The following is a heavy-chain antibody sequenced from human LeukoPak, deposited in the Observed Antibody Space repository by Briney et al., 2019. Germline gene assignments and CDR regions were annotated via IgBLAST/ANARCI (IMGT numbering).Heavy chain of an antibody. Sequence: GGSLRLSCAASAFTFSSYATSWVRQAPGKGLEWVSAISGSGGSTYYADSVKGRFTISRDNSKNTLYLQMNSLRAEDTAVYYCAKSVVGYCSGGSCYLLDYWGQGTLFTVSS. V-gene: IGHV3-23*01. CDR2: ISGSGGST. CDR1: AFTFSSYA. J-gene: IGHJ4*02. CDR3: AKSVVGYCSGGSCYLLDY. D-gene: IGHD2-15*01.